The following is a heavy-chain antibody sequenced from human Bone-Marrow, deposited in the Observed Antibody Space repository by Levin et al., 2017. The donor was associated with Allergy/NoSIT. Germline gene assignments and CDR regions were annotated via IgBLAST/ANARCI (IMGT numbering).Heavy chain of an antibody. Sequence: ASVKVSCATSGFTFSSYRMNWVRQAPGKGLEWVSYINSSSGTIYYADSVQGRFTISRDNAKKSLYLQMSSLRVEDTAVYYCVRGLPDYWGQGTLVTVSS. CDR3: VRGLPDY. CDR2: INSSSGTI. J-gene: IGHJ4*02. V-gene: IGHV3-48*01. CDR1: GFTFSSYR.